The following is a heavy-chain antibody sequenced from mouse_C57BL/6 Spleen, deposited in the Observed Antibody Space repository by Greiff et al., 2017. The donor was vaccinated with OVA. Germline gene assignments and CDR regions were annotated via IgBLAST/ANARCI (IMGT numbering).Heavy chain of an antibody. V-gene: IGHV1-64*01. CDR1: GYTFTSYW. CDR2: IHPNSGST. CDR3: ARYYYGSSYYFDY. Sequence: QVQLKQPGAELVTPGASVKLSCKASGYTFTSYWMHWVKQRPGQGLEWIGMIHPNSGSTNYNEKFKSKATLTVDKSSSTAYMQLSSLTSEDSAVYYCARYYYGSSYYFDYWGQGTTLTVSS. J-gene: IGHJ2*01. D-gene: IGHD1-1*01.